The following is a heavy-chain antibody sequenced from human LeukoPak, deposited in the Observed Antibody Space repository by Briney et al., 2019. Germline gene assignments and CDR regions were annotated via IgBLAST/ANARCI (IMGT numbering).Heavy chain of an antibody. CDR2: ISYDGSNK. Sequence: PGGSLRLSCAASGFTFSSYGMHWVRQAPGKGLEWVAVISYDGSNKYYADSVKGRFTISRDNSKNTLYLQMNSLRAEDTAVYYCARPYDSSGYYYSYYFDYWGQGTLVTVSS. CDR1: GFTFSSYG. V-gene: IGHV3-30*19. CDR3: ARPYDSSGYYYSYYFDY. D-gene: IGHD3-22*01. J-gene: IGHJ4*02.